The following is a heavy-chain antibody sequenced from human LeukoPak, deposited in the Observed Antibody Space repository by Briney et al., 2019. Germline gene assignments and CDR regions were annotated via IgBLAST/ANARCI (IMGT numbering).Heavy chain of an antibody. V-gene: IGHV3-23*01. Sequence: QTGGSLRLSCAASGFTFSSYAMSWVRQAPGKGLEWVSAISGSGGSTYYADSVKGRFTISRDNSKNTLYLQMNSLRAEDTAVYYCAKDVGPMKIAVVIGGFDYWGQGTLVTVSS. J-gene: IGHJ4*02. CDR2: ISGSGGST. CDR1: GFTFSSYA. CDR3: AKDVGPMKIAVVIGGFDY. D-gene: IGHD3-22*01.